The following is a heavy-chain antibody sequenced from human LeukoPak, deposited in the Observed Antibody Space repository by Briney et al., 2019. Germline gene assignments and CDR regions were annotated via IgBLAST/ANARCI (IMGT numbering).Heavy chain of an antibody. CDR1: GFTFSSNA. J-gene: IGHJ4*02. Sequence: HSGGSLRLSCAASGFTFSSNAMDWVRQAPGKGLEWVAVVSYDGSNKFHADSVKGQFTISRDNSKNTLYLQMNSLRAEDTAVYYCARDWSLGYSIDYWGQGTLVTVSS. V-gene: IGHV3-30*04. D-gene: IGHD5-18*01. CDR2: VSYDGSNK. CDR3: ARDWSLGYSIDY.